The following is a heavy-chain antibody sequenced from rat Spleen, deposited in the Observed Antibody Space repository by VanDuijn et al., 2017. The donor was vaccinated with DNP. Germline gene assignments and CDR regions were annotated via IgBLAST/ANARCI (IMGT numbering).Heavy chain of an antibody. V-gene: IGHV2S12*01. CDR2: ISSGENT. D-gene: IGHD1-2*01. CDR1: GFSLTSYA. Sequence: QVQLKESGPGLVQPSQTLSLTCTVSGFSLTSYAVSWVRQPPGKGLEWIAAISSGENTYYNPDLKFRLIISRDTAKSQVFLKMNSHQTDYSGTCCCTSDSPNSSYFVYWGQGSLVTVSS. CDR3: TSDSPNSSYFVY. J-gene: IGHJ3*01.